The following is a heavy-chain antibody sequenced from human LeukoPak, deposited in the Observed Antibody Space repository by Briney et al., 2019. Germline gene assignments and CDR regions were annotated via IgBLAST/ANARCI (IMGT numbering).Heavy chain of an antibody. D-gene: IGHD5-18*01. J-gene: IGHJ4*02. CDR2: IYTSGST. Sequence: PSETLSLTCTVSGGSISSYYWSRIRQPAGKGLEWIGRIYTSGSTNYNPSPKSRVTMSVDTSKNQFSLKLSSVTAADTAVYYCARVGKTAMVKGGYYFDYWGQGTLVTVSS. CDR3: ARVGKTAMVKGGYYFDY. CDR1: GGSISSYY. V-gene: IGHV4-4*07.